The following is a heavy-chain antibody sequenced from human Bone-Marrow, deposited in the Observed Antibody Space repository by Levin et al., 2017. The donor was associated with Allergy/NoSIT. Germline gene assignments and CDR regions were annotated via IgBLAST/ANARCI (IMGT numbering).Heavy chain of an antibody. CDR1: GGSISPFY. D-gene: IGHD5-18*01. V-gene: IGHV4-59*01. CDR3: ARYMDTNMGPFDY. CDR2: IYYTGST. Sequence: SQTLSLTCTVSGGSISPFYWGWIRPPPGKGLEWIGYIYYTGSTNYIASLKSRVTTSVDTSKNQFSLKLSSVTAADTAVYYCARYMDTNMGPFDYWGQGTLVTVSS. J-gene: IGHJ4*02.